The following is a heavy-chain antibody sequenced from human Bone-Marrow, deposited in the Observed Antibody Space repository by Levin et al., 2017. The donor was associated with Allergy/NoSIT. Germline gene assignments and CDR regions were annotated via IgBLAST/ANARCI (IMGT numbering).Heavy chain of an antibody. J-gene: IGHJ3*01. CDR1: GFTFSSYS. Sequence: GGSLRLSCAASGFTFSSYSMNWVRQAPGKGLDWVSSISSDSSDLYYADSVKGRFTISRDNAKNSLNLQVSSLRAEDTAVYHCVRGIIGDVRVAHKEAFDVWGQGTMVTVSS. D-gene: IGHD2/OR15-2a*01. CDR3: VRGIIGDVRVAHKEAFDV. V-gene: IGHV3-21*01. CDR2: ISSDSSDL.